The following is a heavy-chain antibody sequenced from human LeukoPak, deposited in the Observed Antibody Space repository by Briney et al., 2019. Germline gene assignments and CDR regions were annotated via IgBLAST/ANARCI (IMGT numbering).Heavy chain of an antibody. V-gene: IGHV3-48*01. CDR3: ARDKTSGFKNDFDS. J-gene: IGHJ4*02. D-gene: IGHD6-19*01. CDR1: GFTFSGYS. CDR2: IGGSGSTM. Sequence: PGGSLRLSCAASGFTFSGYSMNWVRQAPGKGLEWLSFIGGSGSTMYYADSVKGRFTISRDNAKNSLYLQMDSLRAEDTAFYYLARDKTSGFKNDFDSWGQGTLVTVS.